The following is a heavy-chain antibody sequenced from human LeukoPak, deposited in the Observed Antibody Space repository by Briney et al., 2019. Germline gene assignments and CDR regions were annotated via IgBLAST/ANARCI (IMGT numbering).Heavy chain of an antibody. J-gene: IGHJ4*02. V-gene: IGHV3-21*01. CDR2: ISSGSHYM. D-gene: IGHD4-17*01. CDR1: GFTFSTHA. CDR3: ARVDDYGDLNFDY. Sequence: GGSLRLSCAASGFTFSTHAMNWVRQAPGKGLEWVSSISSGSHYMYYTDSVKGRFTISRDNAKNSLYLQMDSLRVEDTAVYYCARVDDYGDLNFDYWGQGTLVTVSS.